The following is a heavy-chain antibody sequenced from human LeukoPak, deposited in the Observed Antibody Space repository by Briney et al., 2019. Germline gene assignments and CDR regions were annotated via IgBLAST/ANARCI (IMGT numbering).Heavy chain of an antibody. Sequence: ASVKVSFKASGYTLTSYGISWVRQAPGQGLEWMGWISAYNGNTNYAQKLQGRVTMTTDTSTSTAYMELRSLRSDDTAVYYCARVYCSGGSCSATLFDPWGQGTLVTVSS. V-gene: IGHV1-18*01. J-gene: IGHJ5*02. CDR2: ISAYNGNT. CDR3: ARVYCSGGSCSATLFDP. D-gene: IGHD2-15*01. CDR1: GYTLTSYG.